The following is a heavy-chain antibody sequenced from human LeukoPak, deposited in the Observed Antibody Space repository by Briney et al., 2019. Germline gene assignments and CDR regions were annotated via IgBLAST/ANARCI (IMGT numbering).Heavy chain of an antibody. CDR3: ARTTEGGYTYDYFYYYYMDV. J-gene: IGHJ6*03. D-gene: IGHD5-18*01. Sequence: GSLRLSCAASGLTFSSYSMNWVRQPPGKGLEWIGEIYHSGSTNYNPSLKSRVTISVDTSKNQFSLKLRSVTAADTAVYYCARTTEGGYTYDYFYYYYMDVWGKGTTVTISS. CDR2: IYHSGST. V-gene: IGHV4-4*02. CDR1: GLTFSSYS.